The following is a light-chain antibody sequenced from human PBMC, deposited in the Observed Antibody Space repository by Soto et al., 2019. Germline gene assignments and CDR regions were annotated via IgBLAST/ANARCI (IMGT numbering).Light chain of an antibody. CDR2: EVS. J-gene: IGLJ1*01. Sequence: QSVLTQPASVSGSPGQSIPISCTGTSSDVGGYNYVSWYQQHPGKAPKLMIYEVSNRPSGVSNRFSGSKSGNTASLTISGLQAEDEADYYCSSYTSSSTLAYVFGTGTKVTVL. CDR3: SSYTSSSTLAYV. CDR1: SSDVGGYNY. V-gene: IGLV2-14*01.